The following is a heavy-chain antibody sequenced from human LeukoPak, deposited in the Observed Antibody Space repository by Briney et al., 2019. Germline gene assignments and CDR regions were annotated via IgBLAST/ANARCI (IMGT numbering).Heavy chain of an antibody. D-gene: IGHD4-11*01. V-gene: IGHV1-8*03. CDR1: GYTFTGYY. CDR2: MNPNSGNT. CDR3: ARGRVTTVDY. J-gene: IGHJ4*02. Sequence: ASVKVSCKASGYTFTGYYMHWVRQAPGQGLEWMGWMNPNSGNTGYAQKFQGRVTITRNTSISTAYMELSSLRSEDTAVYYCARGRVTTVDYWGQGTLVTVSP.